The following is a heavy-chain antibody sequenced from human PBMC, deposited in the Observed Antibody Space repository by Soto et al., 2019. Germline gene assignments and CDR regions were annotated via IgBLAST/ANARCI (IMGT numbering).Heavy chain of an antibody. D-gene: IGHD2-15*01. CDR1: GFTFSSYG. Sequence: QVQLVESGGGVVQPGRSLRLSCAASGFTFSSYGMHWVRQAPGKGLEWVAVISYDGSDKYYADSVKGRFTISRDNSNNTPYLQMDSLRAEDTAVYYCAKGVVAGTTYFQHWGQGTLVTVSS. J-gene: IGHJ1*01. CDR3: AKGVVAGTTYFQH. CDR2: ISYDGSDK. V-gene: IGHV3-30*18.